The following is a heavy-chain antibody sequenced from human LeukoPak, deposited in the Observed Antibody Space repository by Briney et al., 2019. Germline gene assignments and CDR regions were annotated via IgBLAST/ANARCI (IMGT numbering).Heavy chain of an antibody. CDR3: AREYYDILTGYFHGYFDL. J-gene: IGHJ2*01. Sequence: SETLSLTCTVSGGSISSYYWSWIRQPAEKGLEWIGRIYTSGSTNYNPSLKSRVTMSVDTSKNQFSLKLSSVTAADTAVYYCAREYYDILTGYFHGYFDLWGRGTLVTVSS. CDR2: IYTSGST. D-gene: IGHD3-9*01. CDR1: GGSISSYY. V-gene: IGHV4-4*07.